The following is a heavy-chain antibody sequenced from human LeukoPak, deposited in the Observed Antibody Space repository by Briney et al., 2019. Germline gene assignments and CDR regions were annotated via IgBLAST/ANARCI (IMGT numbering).Heavy chain of an antibody. CDR3: AKIMITFGGVIGNDAFDI. Sequence: PGGSLRLSCAASGFTFSIYGMHWVRQAPGKGLEWVAFIRYDGSNKYYADSVKGRFTISRDNSKNTLYLQMNSLRAEDTAVYYCAKIMITFGGVIGNDAFDIWGQGTMVTVSS. V-gene: IGHV3-30*02. CDR1: GFTFSIYG. CDR2: IRYDGSNK. J-gene: IGHJ3*02. D-gene: IGHD3-16*02.